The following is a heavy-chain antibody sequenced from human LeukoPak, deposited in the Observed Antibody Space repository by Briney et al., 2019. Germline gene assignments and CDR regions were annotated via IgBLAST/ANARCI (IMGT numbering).Heavy chain of an antibody. CDR2: INHSGST. V-gene: IGHV4-34*01. CDR3: ARPHVSGGNYYYMDV. J-gene: IGHJ6*03. CDR1: GGSFSGYY. Sequence: PSETLSLTCAVYGGSFSGYYWSWLRQSPGKGLEWVGEINHSGSTNYIPSLKSRLTISIDTSKSQFALKLSSVTAADTAIYYCARPHVSGGNYYYMDVWGKGTTVTVSS. D-gene: IGHD2-15*01.